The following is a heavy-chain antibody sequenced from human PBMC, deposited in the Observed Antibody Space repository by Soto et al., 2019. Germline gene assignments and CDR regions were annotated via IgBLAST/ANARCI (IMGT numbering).Heavy chain of an antibody. D-gene: IGHD2-2*01. CDR1: GFTFSSXX. J-gene: IGHJ6*02. Sequence: QVQLVESGGGVVQPGRSLRLSCAASGFTFSSXXXXWXRQAPGKGLEWVAVISYDGSNKYYADSVKGRFTISRDNSKNTLYLQMNSLRAEDTAVYYCAKDTYQGSYYYGMDVWGQGTTVTVSS. CDR3: AKDTYQGSYYYGMDV. V-gene: IGHV3-30*18. CDR2: ISYDGSNK.